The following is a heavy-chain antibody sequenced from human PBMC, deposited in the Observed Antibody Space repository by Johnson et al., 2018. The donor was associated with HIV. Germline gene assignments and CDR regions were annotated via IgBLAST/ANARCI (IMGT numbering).Heavy chain of an antibody. CDR1: GFTFEDDA. V-gene: IGHV3-9*01. Sequence: VQLVESGGGLVQPGRSLRLSCAASGFTFEDDAMHWVRQAPGKGLEWVSGISWNGDNIDYADAVKGRFTISRDNAKNTLFLEMNSLRAEDTAVYYCVRLMTRESTDAFDIWGQGTMVTVSS. CDR2: ISWNGDNI. CDR3: VRLMTRESTDAFDI. J-gene: IGHJ3*02. D-gene: IGHD5/OR15-5a*01.